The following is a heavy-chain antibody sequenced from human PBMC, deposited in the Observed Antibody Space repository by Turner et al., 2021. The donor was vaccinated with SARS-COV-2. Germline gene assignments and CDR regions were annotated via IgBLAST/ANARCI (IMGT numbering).Heavy chain of an antibody. J-gene: IGHJ6*02. CDR3: ASGSAVTGTPQFYYYYYGMDV. CDR2: ISWNSGTI. V-gene: IGHV3-9*01. CDR1: GFTFDDYA. Sequence: EVQLVESGGGLVQPGRSLRLSCAASGFTFDDYAMHWVRQAPGKGLDWVSGISWNSGTIGYADSVKGRFTISRDNAKNSLYLQMNSLRAEDTALYYCASGSAVTGTPQFYYYYYGMDVWGQGTTVTVSS. D-gene: IGHD6-19*01.